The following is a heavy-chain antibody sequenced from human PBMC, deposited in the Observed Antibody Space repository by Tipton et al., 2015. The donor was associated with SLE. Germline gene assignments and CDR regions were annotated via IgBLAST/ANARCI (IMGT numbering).Heavy chain of an antibody. D-gene: IGHD4-23*01. J-gene: IGHJ4*02. CDR1: GGSISSGGYS. Sequence: TLSLTCAVSGGSISSGGYSWSWIRQPPGKGLEWIGYIYHSGSTYYNPSLKSRVTMSVDRSKNQFSLKLSSVTAADTAVYYCARDTDYGGIYFVYWCQGTLVTVSS. CDR3: ARDTDYGGIYFVY. CDR2: IYHSGST. V-gene: IGHV4-30-2*01.